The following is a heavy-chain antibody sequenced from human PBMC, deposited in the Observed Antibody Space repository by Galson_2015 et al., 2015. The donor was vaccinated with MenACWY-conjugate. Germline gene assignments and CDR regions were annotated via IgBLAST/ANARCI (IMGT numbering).Heavy chain of an antibody. D-gene: IGHD5-18*01. V-gene: IGHV3-49*03. CDR2: IRSKAYGGTT. CDR3: TRDKDTAMVTVGNWFDP. J-gene: IGHJ5*02. CDR1: GFTFGDYA. Sequence: SLRLSCAASGFTFGDYAMSWFRQAPGKGLEWVGFIRSKAYGGTTEYAASVKGRFTISRDDSKSIAYLQMNSLKTEDTAVYYCTRDKDTAMVTVGNWFDPWGQGTLVTVSS.